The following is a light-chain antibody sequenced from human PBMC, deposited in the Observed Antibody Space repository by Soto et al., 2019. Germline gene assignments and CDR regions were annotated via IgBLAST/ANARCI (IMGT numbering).Light chain of an antibody. J-gene: IGLJ2*01. CDR2: DTS. Sequence: QPVLTQPPSASGTPGQRVTVSCSGTYSNIGINDVHWYRQLSGTVPQILIYDTSQRATGVPDRFSGSRSGTSASLVISGLQTEDEADYHCAAWDDSLNGPAFGGGTKVTVL. CDR3: AAWDDSLNGPA. V-gene: IGLV1-44*01. CDR1: YSNIGIND.